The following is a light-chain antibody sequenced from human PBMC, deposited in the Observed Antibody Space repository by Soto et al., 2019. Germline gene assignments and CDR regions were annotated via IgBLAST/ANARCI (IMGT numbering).Light chain of an antibody. CDR3: QTWSTDIRV. CDR1: SGHNRYA. V-gene: IGLV4-69*01. J-gene: IGLJ3*02. CDR2: LNSDGSH. Sequence: QLVLTQPPSASASLGASVKLTCTLSSGHNRYAIAWHQQQPEKGPRYLMKLNSDGSHSKGDGIPDRFSGSSSGAERYLTISSLQSEDEADYYCQTWSTDIRVFGGGTKPNVL.